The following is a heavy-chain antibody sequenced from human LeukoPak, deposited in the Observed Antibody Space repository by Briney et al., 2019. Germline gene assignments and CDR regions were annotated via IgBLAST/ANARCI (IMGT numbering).Heavy chain of an antibody. CDR2: ISGSGGST. CDR3: AKGARYFDWLDY. CDR1: GFTFDDYA. J-gene: IGHJ4*02. V-gene: IGHV3-23*01. D-gene: IGHD3-9*01. Sequence: GGSLRLSCAASGFTFDDYAMHWVRQAPGKGLEWVSTISGSGGSTYYADSVKGRFTISRDSSQNTLYLQMNSLRAEDTAVYYCAKGARYFDWLDYWGQGTLVTVSS.